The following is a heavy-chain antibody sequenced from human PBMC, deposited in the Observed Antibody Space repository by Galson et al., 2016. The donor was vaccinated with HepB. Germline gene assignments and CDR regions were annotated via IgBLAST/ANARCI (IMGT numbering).Heavy chain of an antibody. CDR3: AQARRAMVRGAALPDAFDI. V-gene: IGHV4-61*01. CDR2: IFYTGST. CDR1: GDSVSATNYY. D-gene: IGHD3-10*01. J-gene: IGHJ3*02. Sequence: SETLSLTCTVSGDSVSATNYYWSWIRQPPGKGLEWIGYIFYTGSTNYNPSLESRVSISLDTSKNQLSLKLNSVTAADTAVYFCAQARRAMVRGAALPDAFDIWGQGTMVAVSS.